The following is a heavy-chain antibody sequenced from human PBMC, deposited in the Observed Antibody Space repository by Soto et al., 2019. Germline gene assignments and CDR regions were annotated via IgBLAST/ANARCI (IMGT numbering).Heavy chain of an antibody. D-gene: IGHD2-2*01. Sequence: SETLSLTCTVSGGSISSSSYYWGWIRQPPGKGLEWIGSIYYSGSTYYNPSLKSRVTISVDTSKNQFSLKLSSVTAADTAVYYCASPPDIVVVPAASTLDYYFDYWGQGTLXTVSS. J-gene: IGHJ4*02. CDR3: ASPPDIVVVPAASTLDYYFDY. CDR1: GGSISSSSYY. CDR2: IYYSGST. V-gene: IGHV4-39*01.